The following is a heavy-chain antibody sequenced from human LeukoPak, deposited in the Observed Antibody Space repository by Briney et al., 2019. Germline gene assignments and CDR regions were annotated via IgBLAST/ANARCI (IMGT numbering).Heavy chain of an antibody. CDR2: IYYSGST. CDR3: ARGEGVEMATIVTFDY. Sequence: SETLSLTCTVSGGSISSHYWSWIRQPPGKRLEWIGYIYYSGSTNYNPSLKSRVTISVDTSKNQFSLKLSSVTAADTAVYYCARGEGVEMATIVTFDYWGQGTLVTVSS. J-gene: IGHJ4*02. D-gene: IGHD5-24*01. V-gene: IGHV4-59*11. CDR1: GGSISSHY.